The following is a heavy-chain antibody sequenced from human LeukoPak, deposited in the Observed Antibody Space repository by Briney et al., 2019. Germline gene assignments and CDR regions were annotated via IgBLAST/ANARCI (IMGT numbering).Heavy chain of an antibody. D-gene: IGHD1-1*01. CDR1: GFTFSSYA. J-gene: IGHJ4*02. Sequence: GGSLRLSCAASGFTFSSYAMSWVRQPPGKGLEWVSAIGSGGDTKYADSVKGRFTISRDNSKKTLYLQMSSLRAEDSAIYYCAYKRSCDYWGQGTLVTVSS. CDR2: IGSGGDT. CDR3: AYKRSCDY. V-gene: IGHV3-23*01.